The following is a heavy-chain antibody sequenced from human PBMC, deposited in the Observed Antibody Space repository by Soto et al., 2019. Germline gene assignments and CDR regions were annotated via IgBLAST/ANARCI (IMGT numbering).Heavy chain of an antibody. Sequence: QVQLVQSGPEVTMPWASVKVSCKTSGYTFTAYGLAWLRQAPGQRPEWLGWVGTANANTNYAEKFQGRVTMTSDSSTTTTSMELRSLRSDDTAVYYCARELNTDPTAYYAFAYWGQGTLVTVSS. CDR2: VGTANANT. V-gene: IGHV1-18*01. CDR3: ARELNTDPTAYYAFAY. D-gene: IGHD3-9*01. CDR1: GYTFTAYG. J-gene: IGHJ4*02.